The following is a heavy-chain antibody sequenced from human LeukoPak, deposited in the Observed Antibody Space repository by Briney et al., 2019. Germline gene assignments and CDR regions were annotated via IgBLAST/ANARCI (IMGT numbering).Heavy chain of an antibody. V-gene: IGHV4-34*01. CDR1: GGSISSYY. Sequence: SQTLSLTCTVSGGSISSYYWSWIRQPPGKGLEWIGEINHSGSTNYNPSLKSRVTISVDTSKNQFSLKLSSVTAADTAVYYCACNYYDSSGYYNDYWGQGTLVTVSS. D-gene: IGHD3-22*01. CDR3: ACNYYDSSGYYNDY. J-gene: IGHJ4*02. CDR2: INHSGST.